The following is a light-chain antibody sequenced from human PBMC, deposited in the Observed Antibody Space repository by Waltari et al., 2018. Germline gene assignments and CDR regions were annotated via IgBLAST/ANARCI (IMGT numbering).Light chain of an antibody. J-gene: IGLJ3*02. Sequence: QSVLTQPPSVSAAPGQTVTISCPGSRSNIGSNYVSWSQHLPRTAPKVLIYNNNERPSGIPDRFSGSTSGTSATLVITGLQTGDEADYYCATWDTSLGDLWVFGGGTRLTVL. V-gene: IGLV1-51*01. CDR2: NNN. CDR1: RSNIGSNY. CDR3: ATWDTSLGDLWV.